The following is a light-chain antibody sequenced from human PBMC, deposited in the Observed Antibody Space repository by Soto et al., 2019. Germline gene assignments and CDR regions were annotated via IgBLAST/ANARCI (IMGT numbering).Light chain of an antibody. CDR2: KAS. J-gene: IGKJ1*01. V-gene: IGKV1-5*03. CDR1: QSISSW. CDR3: QQYNSYPGT. Sequence: DIQMTQSPSTLSASVGDRVTITCRASQSISSWLAWYQQKPGKAPKLLIYKASSLESGVPSRFSGSGSGTEFTLTISSLQPDDSATDYCQQYNSYPGTFGQGTKV.